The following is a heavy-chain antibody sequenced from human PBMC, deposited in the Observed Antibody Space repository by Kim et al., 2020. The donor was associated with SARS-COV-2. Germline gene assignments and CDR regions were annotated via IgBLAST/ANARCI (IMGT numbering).Heavy chain of an antibody. D-gene: IGHD3-22*01. Sequence: SRVTISVDTSKNQFSLKLSSVTAADTAVYYCARGRKTYYYDSSGYYTLEGWGQGTLVTVSS. CDR3: ARGRKTYYYDSSGYYTLEG. J-gene: IGHJ4*02. V-gene: IGHV4-30-2*04.